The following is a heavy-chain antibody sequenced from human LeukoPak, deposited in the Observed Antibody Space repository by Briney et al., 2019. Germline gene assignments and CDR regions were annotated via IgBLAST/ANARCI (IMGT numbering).Heavy chain of an antibody. Sequence: GGSLGLSCAASGFTFSSYSMNWVRQAPGKGLEWVSSISSSSRYIYYADSEKGRFTISRDNAKNSLYLQMNSLRAEDTAVYYCARDPLPYGSGSYLDYWGQGTMVTV. CDR1: GFTFSSYS. J-gene: IGHJ4*02. D-gene: IGHD3-10*01. CDR2: ISSSSRYI. CDR3: ARDPLPYGSGSYLDY. V-gene: IGHV3-21*01.